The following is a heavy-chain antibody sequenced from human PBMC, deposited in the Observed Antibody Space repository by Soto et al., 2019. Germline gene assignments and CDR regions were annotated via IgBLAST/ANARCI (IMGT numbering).Heavy chain of an antibody. CDR1: GFSLRTGGGG. D-gene: IGHD1-26*01. Sequence: QISLKESGPTLAKPTQTLTLTCTFSGFSLRTGGGGVGWLRKPPGKALEWLSLIYWDGDTRYRPSLLGRLTVTADSSYNQVVLSMSSIGPEDTATYFCAQRSVGVVGGCTNPFGYWGEGALVTVSS. CDR2: IYWDGDT. J-gene: IGHJ4*02. CDR3: AQRSVGVVGGCTNPFGY. V-gene: IGHV2-5*02.